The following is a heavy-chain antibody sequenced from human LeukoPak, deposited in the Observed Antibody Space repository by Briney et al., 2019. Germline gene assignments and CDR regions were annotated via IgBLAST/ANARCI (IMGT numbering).Heavy chain of an antibody. Sequence: SETLSLTCTVSGDSISSYYWSWIRRPPGKGLEWIGYIYYSGSTNYNPSLKSRVTISVDTSKNQFSLKLSSVTAADTAVYYCARGTAVIFDYWGQGTLVTVSS. J-gene: IGHJ4*02. CDR1: GDSISSYY. D-gene: IGHD6-19*01. CDR2: IYYSGST. V-gene: IGHV4-59*12. CDR3: ARGTAVIFDY.